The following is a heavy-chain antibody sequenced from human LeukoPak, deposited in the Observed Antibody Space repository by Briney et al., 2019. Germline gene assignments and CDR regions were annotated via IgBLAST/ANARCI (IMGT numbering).Heavy chain of an antibody. D-gene: IGHD6-19*01. J-gene: IGHJ5*02. Sequence: GRSLRLSCAASGFTFSNYAMHWVRQAPGKGLEWVAFISFDGSDKYYADSVKGRFTISRDNSKNTLYLQMNSLGAEDTAVYYCARDQPGTYTLSSTWGQGTLVTVSS. V-gene: IGHV3-30-3*01. CDR2: ISFDGSDK. CDR3: ARDQPGTYTLSST. CDR1: GFTFSNYA.